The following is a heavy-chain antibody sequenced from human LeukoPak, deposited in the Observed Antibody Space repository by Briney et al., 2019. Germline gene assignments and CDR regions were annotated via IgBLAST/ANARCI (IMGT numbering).Heavy chain of an antibody. CDR2: ISSSGSTI. V-gene: IGHV3-11*04. Sequence: GGSLRLSCAASGFTFSDYYMSWIRQAPGKGLEWVSCISSSGSTIYYADSVKGRFTISRDNAKNSLYLQMNSLRAEDTAVYYCARSLRPASFDPWGQGTMVTVSS. CDR1: GFTFSDYY. CDR3: ARSLRPASFDP. J-gene: IGHJ5*02.